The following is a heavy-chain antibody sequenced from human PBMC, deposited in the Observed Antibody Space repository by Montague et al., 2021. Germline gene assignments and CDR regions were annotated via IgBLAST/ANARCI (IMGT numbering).Heavy chain of an antibody. Sequence: CAISGDSVSGTGDTGKDRKRTRPKGSEGLRRTYDMCKRNNEYAISVKSRITVNPDTSKNQFSLLLNSVTPEDTAVYYCARGWQKRFDPWGQGTLVTVSS. V-gene: IGHV6-1*01. CDR2: TYDMCKRNN. J-gene: IGHJ5*02. CDR3: ARGWQKRFDP. D-gene: IGHD5-24*01. CDR1: GDSVSGTGDT.